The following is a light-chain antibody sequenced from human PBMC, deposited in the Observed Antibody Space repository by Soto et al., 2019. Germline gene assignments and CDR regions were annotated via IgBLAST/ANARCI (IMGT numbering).Light chain of an antibody. Sequence: ELTQPPSVSVAPGQTARITCGGNNIGSKSVNWYKQKPGQAPVLVVYDYSDRPSGIPERFSGSKSGNTATLTISRVEAGDEADYYCQVWDSSSDHPVFGGGTKLTVL. J-gene: IGLJ2*01. V-gene: IGLV3-21*02. CDR2: DYS. CDR3: QVWDSSSDHPV. CDR1: NIGSKS.